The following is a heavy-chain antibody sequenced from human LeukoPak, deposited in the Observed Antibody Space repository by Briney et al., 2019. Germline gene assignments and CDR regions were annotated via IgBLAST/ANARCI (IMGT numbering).Heavy chain of an antibody. CDR1: GYTFTSYD. D-gene: IGHD2-15*01. J-gene: IGHJ4*02. V-gene: IGHV1-8*01. Sequence: ASVKVSCKASGYTFTSYDINWVRQATGQGLEWMGWMNPNSGNTGYAQKFQGRVTMTRNTSISTAYMELSSLRSEDTAVYYCARDLCSSGNCYFDYWGQGTLVSVSS. CDR3: ARDLCSSGNCYFDY. CDR2: MNPNSGNT.